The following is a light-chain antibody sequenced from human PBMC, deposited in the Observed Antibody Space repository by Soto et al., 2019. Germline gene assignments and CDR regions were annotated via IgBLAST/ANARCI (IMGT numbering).Light chain of an antibody. CDR1: QSIGSN. CDR2: GAS. CDR3: QQYNNWPGT. Sequence: EIAMTQSPGTLSVSPGERVILSCRASQSIGSNLAWYQHKPGQAPRLLVYGASTRAAGIPARFSGSGSGTEFILTISNLQSEDFAVYSCQQYNNWPGTFGQGTKLESK. J-gene: IGKJ2*02. V-gene: IGKV3-15*01.